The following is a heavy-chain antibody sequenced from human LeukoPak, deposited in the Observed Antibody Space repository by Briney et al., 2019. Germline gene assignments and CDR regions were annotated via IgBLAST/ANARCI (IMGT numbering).Heavy chain of an antibody. D-gene: IGHD3-22*01. J-gene: IGHJ5*02. V-gene: IGHV4-34*01. CDR3: ARELGPMYYDSSGYGRLSNWFDP. CDR1: GGSFSGYY. Sequence: PSETLSLTCAVYGGSFSGYYWSWIRQPPGKGLEWIGEINHSGSTNYNPSLKSRVTISVDTSKNQFSLKLSSVTAADTAVYYCARELGPMYYDSSGYGRLSNWFDPWGQGTLVTVSS. CDR2: INHSGST.